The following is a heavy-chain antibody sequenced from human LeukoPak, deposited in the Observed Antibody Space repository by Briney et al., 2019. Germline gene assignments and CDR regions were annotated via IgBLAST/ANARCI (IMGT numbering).Heavy chain of an antibody. CDR2: ISGNGGST. V-gene: IGHV3-23*01. CDR1: GFTFSSYA. Sequence: GGSLRLSCAASGFTFSSYAMSWVRQAPGKGLEWVSVISGNGGSTYYADSVKGRFTISRDNSKNTLYLQMNSLRAEDTAVYYCAKGDSERGYYYYYYMDVWGKGTTVTVSS. J-gene: IGHJ6*03. CDR3: AKGDSERGYYYYYYMDV. D-gene: IGHD1-14*01.